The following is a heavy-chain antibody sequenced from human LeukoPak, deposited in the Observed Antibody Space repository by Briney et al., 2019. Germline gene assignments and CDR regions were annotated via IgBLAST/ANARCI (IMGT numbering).Heavy chain of an antibody. CDR3: AKDSGFWSSTSYCTYFDY. CDR1: GFSFSNYA. CDR2: ITGSGGST. D-gene: IGHD2-2*02. V-gene: IGHV3-23*01. Sequence: GGSLRLSCAASGFSFSNYAMSWVRQAPGKGLEWVSGITGSGGSTYYTDSVRGRFTISRYHSRNTLYLQMNSLRAEDTALYYCAKDSGFWSSTSYCTYFDYWGQGTLVTVSS. J-gene: IGHJ4*02.